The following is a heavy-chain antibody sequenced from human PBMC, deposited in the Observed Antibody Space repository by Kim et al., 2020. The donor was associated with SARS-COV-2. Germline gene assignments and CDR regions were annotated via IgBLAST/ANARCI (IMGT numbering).Heavy chain of an antibody. J-gene: IGHJ6*02. Sequence: GGSLRLSCAASGFTFSNYTVNWVRQAPGKGLEWVASSSITTTYIYYADSVRGRFTISRDNAKNSLYLQMNSLRAEDTAIYYCAIPLGGVDFSYGMDVWG. V-gene: IGHV3-21*01. D-gene: IGHD3-16*01. CDR1: GFTFSNYT. CDR3: AIPLGGVDFSYGMDV. CDR2: SSITTTYI.